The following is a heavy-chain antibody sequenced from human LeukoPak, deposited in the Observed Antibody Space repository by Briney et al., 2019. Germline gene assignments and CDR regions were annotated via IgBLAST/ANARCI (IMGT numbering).Heavy chain of an antibody. CDR3: ARDETGSNSGWYIH. V-gene: IGHV3-33*01. D-gene: IGHD6-19*01. CDR1: GFTFSSYG. CDR2: IWYEGSNK. J-gene: IGHJ4*02. Sequence: GGSVRLSCAVWGFTFSSYGVQGARQAPGKGLEGVAVIWYEGSNKHYADSVKGRFTNSRDNSKNTLDLQMNSLRAEDKAVYYCARDETGSNSGWYIHWGQGALVTVPS.